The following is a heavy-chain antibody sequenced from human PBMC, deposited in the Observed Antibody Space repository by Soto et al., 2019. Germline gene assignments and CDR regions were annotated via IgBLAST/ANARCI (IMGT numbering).Heavy chain of an antibody. Sequence: PSQTLSLTCAISGDSVSSNSAAWNWIRQSPSRGLEWLGRTYYRSKWYNDYAVSVKSRITINPDTSKNQFSLQLNSVTPEDTAVYYCVRAMYCISTSCHYYYGMDVRGQGTTVTVSS. CDR1: GDSVSSNSAA. V-gene: IGHV6-1*01. CDR3: VRAMYCISTSCHYYYGMDV. CDR2: TYYRSKWYN. J-gene: IGHJ6*02. D-gene: IGHD2-2*01.